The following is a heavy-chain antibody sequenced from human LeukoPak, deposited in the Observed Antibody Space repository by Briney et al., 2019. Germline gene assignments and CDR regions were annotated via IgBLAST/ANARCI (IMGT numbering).Heavy chain of an antibody. J-gene: IGHJ4*02. CDR1: GDSMGSSNYY. D-gene: IGHD3-9*01. Sequence: SETLSLTCTVSGDSMGSSNYYWGWIRQPPGKGLEWIANIYYSGSTYYNPSLKSRVTISVVTSKNQFSLKLSSMTAADTAVYYCARDSGATGFWGQGILVTVSS. V-gene: IGHV4-39*07. CDR2: IYYSGST. CDR3: ARDSGATGF.